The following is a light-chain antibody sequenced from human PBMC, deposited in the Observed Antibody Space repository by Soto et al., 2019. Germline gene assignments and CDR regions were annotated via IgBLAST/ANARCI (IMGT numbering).Light chain of an antibody. CDR1: SSNIGAGYD. V-gene: IGLV1-40*01. CDR2: GNS. CDR3: QSYDSSLSCV. J-gene: IGLJ1*01. Sequence: QLVLTQPPSVSGAPGQRVTISCTGSSSNIGAGYDVHWYQQLPGTAPKLLIYGNSNRPSGVPDRFSGSKSGTSASLAITGLRAEDEADYYCQSYDSSLSCVFGTGTKLTVL.